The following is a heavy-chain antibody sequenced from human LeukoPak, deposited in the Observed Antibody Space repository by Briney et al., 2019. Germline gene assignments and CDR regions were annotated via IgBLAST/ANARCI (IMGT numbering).Heavy chain of an antibody. J-gene: IGHJ4*01. Sequence: PGGNLRLSCAASGFTFSSYEMNWVRQAPGKGLEWVSYISSGGDTISQADSVKGRFSISRADGKTNLYLHMNSLRDDDTAVYYCATDQRLAFDYWGHGILDTLPS. CDR2: ISSGGDTI. V-gene: IGHV3-48*03. CDR1: GFTFSSYE. CDR3: ATDQRLAFDY.